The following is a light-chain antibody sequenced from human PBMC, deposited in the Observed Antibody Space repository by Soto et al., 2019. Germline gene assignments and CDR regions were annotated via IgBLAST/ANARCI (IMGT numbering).Light chain of an antibody. CDR3: QQYGGAPQT. V-gene: IGKV3-20*01. Sequence: EIVWTQSPGTLSLSPGEIATLSCRASQSVSNYLAWYQQNPGHAPRLLIYGASRRATVIPDRFSGSGSGTDFTLTISRLEHEDFAVYYCQQYGGAPQTFGQGTNVEIK. J-gene: IGKJ1*01. CDR1: QSVSNY. CDR2: GAS.